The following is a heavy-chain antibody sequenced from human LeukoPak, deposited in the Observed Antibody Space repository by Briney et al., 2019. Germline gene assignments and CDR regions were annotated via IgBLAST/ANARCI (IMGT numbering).Heavy chain of an antibody. D-gene: IGHD6-13*01. CDR1: GDSISSGDYY. CDR3: ARGEYSSSWAGWYYYYMDV. J-gene: IGHJ6*03. V-gene: IGHV4-61*02. CDR2: ISSSGST. Sequence: SETLSLTCTVSGDSISSGDYYWSWIRQPAGKGLEWIGRISSSGSTNYNPSLKSRVTISVDKSKNQFSLKLSSVTAADTAVYYCARGEYSSSWAGWYYYYMDVWGKGTTVTVSS.